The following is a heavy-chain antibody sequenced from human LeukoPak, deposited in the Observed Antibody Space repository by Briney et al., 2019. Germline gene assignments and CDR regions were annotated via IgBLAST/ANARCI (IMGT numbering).Heavy chain of an antibody. V-gene: IGHV3-23*01. Sequence: GGSLRLSCAASGFTFSSYGRHWVRQAPGKGLEWVSAISGSGGSTYYADSVKGRFTISRDNSKNTLYLQMNSLRAEDTAVYYCAKDLRRQLVSYYFDYWGQGTLVTVSS. CDR2: ISGSGGST. J-gene: IGHJ4*02. CDR1: GFTFSSYG. D-gene: IGHD6-13*01. CDR3: AKDLRRQLVSYYFDY.